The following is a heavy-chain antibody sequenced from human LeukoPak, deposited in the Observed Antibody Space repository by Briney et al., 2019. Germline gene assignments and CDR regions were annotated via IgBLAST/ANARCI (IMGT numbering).Heavy chain of an antibody. CDR3: ARGKFGEYPDY. CDR2: INPNSGGT. V-gene: IGHV1-2*06. J-gene: IGHJ4*02. Sequence: ASVKGSCKASGYTFTGYYMHWVGQAPGHGLEWMGRINPNSGGTNYAQKLQGRVTMTRDTSISTAYLELSRLRSDDTAVYYCARGKFGEYPDYWGRGTLVTVSS. CDR1: GYTFTGYY. D-gene: IGHD3-10*01.